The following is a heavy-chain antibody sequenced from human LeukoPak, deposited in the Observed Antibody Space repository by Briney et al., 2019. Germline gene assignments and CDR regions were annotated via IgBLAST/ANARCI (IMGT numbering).Heavy chain of an antibody. V-gene: IGHV4-34*01. CDR1: GESFSDYY. CDR2: INHSGRT. CDR3: ARAQVLWFGKLSVPQSSDH. D-gene: IGHD3-10*01. J-gene: IGHJ4*02. Sequence: TSSETLSLTCAVSGESFSDYYWTWIRQSPLKGLEWIGEINHSGRTYYNPSLKSRVTISVDTSKNQFSLMLTSMTAADAAVYYCARAQVLWFGKLSVPQSSDHWGQGTLVTVSS.